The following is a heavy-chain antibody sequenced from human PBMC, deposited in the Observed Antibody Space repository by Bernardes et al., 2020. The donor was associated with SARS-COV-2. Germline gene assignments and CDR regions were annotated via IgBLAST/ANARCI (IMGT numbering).Heavy chain of an antibody. CDR3: ARGGYDFWSGYVRAFDI. J-gene: IGHJ3*02. CDR1: GGSFSDYY. D-gene: IGHD3-3*01. V-gene: IGHV4-34*01. Sequence: SETLSLTCAVYGGSFSDYYWSWIRQPPGKGLEWIGEIIHSGSSNQNPSLKSRVTISVDTSKNQFSLKLSSVTAADTAVYYCARGGYDFWSGYVRAFDIWGQGKMVTVSS. CDR2: IIHSGSS.